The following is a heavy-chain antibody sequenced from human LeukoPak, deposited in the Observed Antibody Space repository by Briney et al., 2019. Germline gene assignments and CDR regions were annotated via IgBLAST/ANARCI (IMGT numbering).Heavy chain of an antibody. J-gene: IGHJ4*02. D-gene: IGHD1-7*01. CDR3: AAHYNNRITGTLYFDY. V-gene: IGHV4-59*11. CDR1: GGSISSHY. CDR2: IYYSGST. Sequence: SETLSLTCTISGGSISSHYWSWIRQPPGKGLEWIGYIYYSGSTNYNPSLRSRVNISVDTSKNQFSLKLSSVTAADTAVYYCAAHYNNRITGTLYFDYWGQGTLVTVSS.